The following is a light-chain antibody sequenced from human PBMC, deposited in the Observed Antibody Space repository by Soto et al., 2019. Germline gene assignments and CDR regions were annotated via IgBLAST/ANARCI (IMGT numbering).Light chain of an antibody. CDR1: ISDVGNYNY. CDR2: DVS. J-gene: IGLJ3*02. V-gene: IGLV2-11*01. Sequence: QSALTQPRSVSGSPGQSVTISCSGTISDVGNYNYVSWYQQHPGKAPKLMIYDVSKRPSGVPDRFPGSKSGNTASLTISGLQAEDEADYYCCSYAGASHWVFGGGTKLTVL. CDR3: CSYAGASHWV.